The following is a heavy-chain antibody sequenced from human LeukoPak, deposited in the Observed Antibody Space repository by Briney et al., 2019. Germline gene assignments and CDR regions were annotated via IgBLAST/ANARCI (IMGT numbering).Heavy chain of an antibody. Sequence: GRSLRLSCAASGFTFSSYAMHWVRQAPGKGLEWVAVISYDGSNKYYADSVKGRFTISRDNSKNTLYLQMNSLRAEDTAVYYCARDPSLLFYWGQGTLVTVSS. V-gene: IGHV3-30*04. D-gene: IGHD2-15*01. J-gene: IGHJ4*02. CDR3: ARDPSLLFY. CDR2: ISYDGSNK. CDR1: GFTFSSYA.